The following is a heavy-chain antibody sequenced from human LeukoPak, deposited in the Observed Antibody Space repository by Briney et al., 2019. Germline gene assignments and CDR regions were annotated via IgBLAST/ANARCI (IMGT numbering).Heavy chain of an antibody. Sequence: ASVKVSCKASGYTFTGYYMHWVRQAPGQGLEWMGWINPNSGGTNYAQKCQGRVTMTRDTSISTAYMELSRLRSDDTAVYYCARLDFWSGDDYWGQGTLVTVSS. J-gene: IGHJ4*02. CDR3: ARLDFWSGDDY. V-gene: IGHV1-2*02. CDR1: GYTFTGYY. CDR2: INPNSGGT. D-gene: IGHD3-3*01.